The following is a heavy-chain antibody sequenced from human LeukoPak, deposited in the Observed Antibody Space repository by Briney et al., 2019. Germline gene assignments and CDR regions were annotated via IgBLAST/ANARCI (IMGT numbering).Heavy chain of an antibody. V-gene: IGHV4-4*09. J-gene: IGHJ4*02. D-gene: IGHD6-25*01. CDR3: ARGRYSSASYYFDY. CDR2: IYTSGST. CDR1: GGSISSYY. Sequence: SETLSLTCTVSGGSISSYYWSWIRQPPGKGLEWIGYIYTSGSTNYNPSLKSRVTISVDTSKNRFSLKLSSVTAADTAVYYCARGRYSSASYYFDYWGQGTLVTVSS.